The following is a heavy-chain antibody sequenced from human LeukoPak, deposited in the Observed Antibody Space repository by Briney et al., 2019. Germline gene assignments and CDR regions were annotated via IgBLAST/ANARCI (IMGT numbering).Heavy chain of an antibody. V-gene: IGHV1-18*01. J-gene: IGHJ5*02. CDR3: ARAIAVAWFDP. D-gene: IGHD6-19*01. CDR1: GYTFTSYD. CDR2: ISAYNGNT. Sequence: GASVTVSCTASGYTFTSYDISWVRQAPGQGREWMGWISAYNGNTNYVQKLQGRITMTTDTSTSTAYMELRSLRSDDTAMYYCARAIAVAWFDPWGQGTLVTVSS.